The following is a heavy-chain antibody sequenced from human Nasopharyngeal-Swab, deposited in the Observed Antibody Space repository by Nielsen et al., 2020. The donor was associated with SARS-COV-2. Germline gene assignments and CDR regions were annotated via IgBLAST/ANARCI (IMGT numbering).Heavy chain of an antibody. CDR1: GGTFSSSA. CDR2: IIPMFGTA. Sequence: SVKVSCRASGGTFSSSAITWARQAPGQGLEWMGGIIPMFGTADYAQKFQGRVTITADRSTSTAYMEMNSLRSEDTAVYYCARAHPRSCTDGVCFRSQVYNWFDPWGQGTLVTVSS. D-gene: IGHD2-8*01. J-gene: IGHJ5*02. V-gene: IGHV1-69*06. CDR3: ARAHPRSCTDGVCFRSQVYNWFDP.